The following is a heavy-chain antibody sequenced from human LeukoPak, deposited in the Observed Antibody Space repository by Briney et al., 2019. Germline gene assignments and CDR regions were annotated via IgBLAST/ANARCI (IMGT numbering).Heavy chain of an antibody. CDR1: GFTYSSYA. Sequence: PGGSLRLSCAASGFTYSSYAMHWVRQGPGKGLEWVAVISYDGSNKYYADSVKGRFTISRDNSKNTLYLQMNSLRAEDTAVYYCARDGRQWLAQGCFDYWGQGTLVTVSS. CDR2: ISYDGSNK. J-gene: IGHJ4*02. CDR3: ARDGRQWLAQGCFDY. D-gene: IGHD6-19*01. V-gene: IGHV3-30*04.